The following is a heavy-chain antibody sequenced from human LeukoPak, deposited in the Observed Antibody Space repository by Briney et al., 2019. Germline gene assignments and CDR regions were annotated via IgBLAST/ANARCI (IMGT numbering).Heavy chain of an antibody. D-gene: IGHD3-22*01. CDR1: GASISSRSYY. CDR2: MYYSGST. J-gene: IGHJ4*02. CDR3: ARLEDSGGYRFDY. Sequence: KPSETLSLTCTVSGASISSRSYYWGWIRQSPGKGLEWIGNMYYSGSTHYSPSLNSRVTLSRQTSKNQASMKLSSVTAADSAVYYCARLEDSGGYRFDYWGQGALVTVSS. V-gene: IGHV4-39*01.